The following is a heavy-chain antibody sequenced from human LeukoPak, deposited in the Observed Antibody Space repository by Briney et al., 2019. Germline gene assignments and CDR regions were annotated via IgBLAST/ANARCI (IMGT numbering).Heavy chain of an antibody. V-gene: IGHV3-30*18. CDR3: AKESLRAAAGSFDY. CDR1: GFTFSSYG. Sequence: HAGRSLRLSCAASGFTFSSYGMHWVRQAPGKGLEWLAVISYDGSTKYYADSVKGRFTISRDNSRNTLYLQMNSLRAEDTAVYYCAKESLRAAAGSFDYWGQGTLVTVSS. D-gene: IGHD6-13*01. J-gene: IGHJ4*02. CDR2: ISYDGSTK.